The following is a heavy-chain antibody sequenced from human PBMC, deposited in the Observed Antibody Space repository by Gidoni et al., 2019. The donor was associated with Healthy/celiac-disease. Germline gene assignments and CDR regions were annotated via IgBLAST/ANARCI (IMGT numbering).Heavy chain of an antibody. D-gene: IGHD3-16*02. CDR1: GYTFTSYD. Sequence: QVQLVQSGAEVKKPGASVKVSCTASGYTFTSYDINWVRHATGQGLEWMGWMKPNSGNTGYAQKFQGRVNMTRNTSISTAYMELSSLRSEDTAGYYCARGRYYEYIWGSYRPSSYWYFDLWGRGTLVTVSS. V-gene: IGHV1-8*01. J-gene: IGHJ2*01. CDR3: ARGRYYEYIWGSYRPSSYWYFDL. CDR2: MKPNSGNT.